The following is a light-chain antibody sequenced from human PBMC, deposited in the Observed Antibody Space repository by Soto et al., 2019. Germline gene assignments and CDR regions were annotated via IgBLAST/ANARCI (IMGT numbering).Light chain of an antibody. CDR1: QTVTSSY. V-gene: IGKV3-20*01. J-gene: IGKJ1*01. Sequence: IVLTQSPGPLSLSPGERATLSCRSSQTVTSSYLAWYQQKPGQAPRLLIYGASSRATGIPDRFSGSGSGTDCTLTISRLEPEDFAVYYCQQYGTSPRTFGQGTKVDIK. CDR3: QQYGTSPRT. CDR2: GAS.